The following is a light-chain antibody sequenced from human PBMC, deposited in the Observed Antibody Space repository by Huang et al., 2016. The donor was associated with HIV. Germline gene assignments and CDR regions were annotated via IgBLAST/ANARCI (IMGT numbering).Light chain of an antibody. CDR2: GTS. J-gene: IGKJ2*01. CDR3: QHYKT. CDR1: QSVSTN. V-gene: IGKV3-15*01. Sequence: EIVMTQSPATLSVSPGERVTLACRTSQSVSTNLAWYQQKPGQAPRLLIYGTSPRGTDSPARFSGSGSGTEFTLTISSLQSEDFEVYSCQHYKTFGRGTKLEIK.